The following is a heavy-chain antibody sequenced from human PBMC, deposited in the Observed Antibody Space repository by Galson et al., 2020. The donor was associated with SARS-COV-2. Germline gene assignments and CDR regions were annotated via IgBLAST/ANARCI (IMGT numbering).Heavy chain of an antibody. CDR1: GFTFTNYA. D-gene: IGHD2-21*02. J-gene: IGHJ4*02. CDR3: VTRWGDQSGDFEY. Sequence: GESLRLSCAASGFTFTNYAKHWARQTPRKGLERVSIVWDDGSKKYYGDSVKGRLTITRDNAKNTVYSQMNSLRAEATAAYYCVTRWGDQSGDFEYWGQGTLVTVSS. V-gene: IGHV3-33*01. CDR2: VWDDGSKK.